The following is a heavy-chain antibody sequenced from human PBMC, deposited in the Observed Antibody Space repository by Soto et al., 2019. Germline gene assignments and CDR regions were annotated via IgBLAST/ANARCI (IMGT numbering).Heavy chain of an antibody. J-gene: IGHJ3*02. Sequence: GGSLRLSCAASGFTFSSYGMHWVRQAPGKGLEWVAVISYDGSNKYYADSVKGRFTISRDNSKNTLYLQMNSLRAEDTAVYYCAKEFGGWELSGGPLDDAFDIWGQGTMVTVSS. D-gene: IGHD1-26*01. CDR2: ISYDGSNK. V-gene: IGHV3-30*18. CDR3: AKEFGGWELSGGPLDDAFDI. CDR1: GFTFSSYG.